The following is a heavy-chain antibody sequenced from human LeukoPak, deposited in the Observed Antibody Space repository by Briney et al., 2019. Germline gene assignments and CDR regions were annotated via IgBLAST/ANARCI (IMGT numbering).Heavy chain of an antibody. CDR2: ISGSGGST. D-gene: IGHD1-26*01. Sequence: PGGSLRLSCAASGFTFSSYGMNWVRQAPGKGLEWVSAISGSGGSTDYADSVKGRFTISRNNSKNTLSLQMNSLRAEDTAVYYCAKPYRNGSYSAGAFDYWGQGTLVTVSS. CDR3: AKPYRNGSYSAGAFDY. J-gene: IGHJ4*02. CDR1: GFTFSSYG. V-gene: IGHV3-23*01.